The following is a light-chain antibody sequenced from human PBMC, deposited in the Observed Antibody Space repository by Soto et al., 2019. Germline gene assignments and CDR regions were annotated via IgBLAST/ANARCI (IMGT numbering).Light chain of an antibody. CDR1: QSISTY. Sequence: DIQMTQSPSSLSASVGDRVTITCRASQSISTYLNWYQHKPGKAPKLLIYAASTLQSGVPSRFSGGGSGTDFTLTIGSLQPEDFASYYGHQSYTSPHTFGQGTKLEIK. CDR2: AAS. J-gene: IGKJ2*01. CDR3: HQSYTSPHT. V-gene: IGKV1-39*01.